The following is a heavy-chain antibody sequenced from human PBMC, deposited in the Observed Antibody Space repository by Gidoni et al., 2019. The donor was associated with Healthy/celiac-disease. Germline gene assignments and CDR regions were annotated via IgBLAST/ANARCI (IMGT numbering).Heavy chain of an antibody. CDR3: ARVWSGYYTWFDP. D-gene: IGHD3-3*01. CDR2: IYYSGST. CDR1: GGSISSSSYY. V-gene: IGHV4-39*01. J-gene: IGHJ5*02. Sequence: QLQLQESGPGLVKPSETLSLTCTVSGGSISSSSYYWGWIRQPPGQGLEWIGSIYYSGSTYYNPSLKSRVTISVDTSKNQFSLKLSAVTAADTAVYYCARVWSGYYTWFDPWGQGTLVTVSS.